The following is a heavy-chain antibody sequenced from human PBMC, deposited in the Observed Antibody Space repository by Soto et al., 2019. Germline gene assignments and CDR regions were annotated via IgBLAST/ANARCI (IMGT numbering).Heavy chain of an antibody. CDR1: GFTFSSYG. Sequence: ESGGGVVPPGRSLRLSCAASGFTFSSYGMHWVRQAPGKGLEWVAVISYDGSNKYYADSVKGRFTISRDNSKNTLYLQMNSLRAEDTAVYYCAKDYLGYSSGWYNWFDPWGQGTLVTVSS. V-gene: IGHV3-30*18. CDR2: ISYDGSNK. D-gene: IGHD6-19*01. J-gene: IGHJ5*02. CDR3: AKDYLGYSSGWYNWFDP.